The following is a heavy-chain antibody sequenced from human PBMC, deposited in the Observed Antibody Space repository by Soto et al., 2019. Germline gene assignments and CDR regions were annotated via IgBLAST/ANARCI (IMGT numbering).Heavy chain of an antibody. V-gene: IGHV3-33*01. J-gene: IGHJ3*02. Sequence: PGGSLRLSCAASGFTFRSYGMHWVRQAPGKGLEWVEGISCSGSTTYYADSVKGRFTISRDNSKNTLYLQMNSLRAEDTAVYYCSRDRYCSGGSCYSEWAFDIWGQGTMVTVSS. D-gene: IGHD2-15*01. CDR2: ISCSGSTT. CDR1: GFTFRSYG. CDR3: SRDRYCSGGSCYSEWAFDI.